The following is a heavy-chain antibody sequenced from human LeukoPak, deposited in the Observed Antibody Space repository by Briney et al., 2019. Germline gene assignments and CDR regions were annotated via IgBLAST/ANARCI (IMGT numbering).Heavy chain of an antibody. V-gene: IGHV1-46*01. J-gene: IGHJ4*02. D-gene: IGHD6-13*01. Sequence: ASVKVSRKAAGYTFTSYYMHWVRQAPGQGLEWMGIINPSGGSTSYAQKFQGRVTMTRDTSTSTVYMELSSLRSEDTAVYYCASSGAAAGQRDYWGQGTLVTVSS. CDR1: GYTFTSYY. CDR2: INPSGGST. CDR3: ASSGAAAGQRDY.